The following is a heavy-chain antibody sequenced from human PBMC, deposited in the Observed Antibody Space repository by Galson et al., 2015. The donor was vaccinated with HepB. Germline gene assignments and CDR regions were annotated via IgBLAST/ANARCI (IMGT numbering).Heavy chain of an antibody. J-gene: IGHJ4*02. Sequence: SVKVSCKASGSTFTSYGISWVRQAPGQGLEWMGWISAYNGNTNYAQKLQGRVTMTTDTSTSTAYMELRSLRSEDTAVYYCWGRGSMTTVTYFDYWGQGTLVTVSS. CDR3: WGRGSMTTVTYFDY. CDR1: GSTFTSYG. D-gene: IGHD4-17*01. V-gene: IGHV1-18*01. CDR2: ISAYNGNT.